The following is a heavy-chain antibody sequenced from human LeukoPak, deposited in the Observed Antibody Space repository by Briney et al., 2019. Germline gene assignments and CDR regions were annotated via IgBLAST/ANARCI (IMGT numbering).Heavy chain of an antibody. CDR1: GGSISSYY. D-gene: IGHD2-15*01. CDR2: IYYSGST. CDR3: ARSVEYCTGGSCYAGACGMDV. V-gene: IGHV4-59*13. J-gene: IGHJ6*02. Sequence: SETLSLTCTVSGGSISSYYWNWIRQPPGKGLEWIGYIYYSGSTNYNPSLKSRVTISVDTSKNQFSLKLTSVTAADTAVYYCARSVEYCTGGSCYAGACGMDVWGQGTTVTVSS.